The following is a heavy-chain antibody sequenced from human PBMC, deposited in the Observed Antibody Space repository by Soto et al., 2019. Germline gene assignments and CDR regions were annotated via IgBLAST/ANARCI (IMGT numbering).Heavy chain of an antibody. D-gene: IGHD3-3*01. V-gene: IGHV3-7*03. CDR3: ARERFLELNPDGMDV. Sequence: EVQLVESGGGLVQPGGSLRLSCAASGFTFSSYWMSWVRQAPGKGLEWVANIKQDGSEKYYVDSVKGRFTISRDNAKNSLYLQMNSLRAEDTAVYYCARERFLELNPDGMDVWGQGTTVTVSS. CDR2: IKQDGSEK. CDR1: GFTFSSYW. J-gene: IGHJ6*02.